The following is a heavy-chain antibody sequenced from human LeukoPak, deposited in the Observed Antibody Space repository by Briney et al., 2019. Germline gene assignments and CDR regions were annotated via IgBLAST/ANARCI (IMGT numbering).Heavy chain of an antibody. D-gene: IGHD2-2*01. Sequence: GGSLRLSCVASGFTFNYYAMHWVRQAPGKGLEWVAFIRYDGSNEYYADSVKGRFTISRDNSKNTLYLQMNSLRAEDTAVYYCAKIPYCSSTSCSIDYWGQGTLVTVSS. J-gene: IGHJ4*02. CDR1: GFTFNYYA. CDR2: IRYDGSNE. V-gene: IGHV3-30*02. CDR3: AKIPYCSSTSCSIDY.